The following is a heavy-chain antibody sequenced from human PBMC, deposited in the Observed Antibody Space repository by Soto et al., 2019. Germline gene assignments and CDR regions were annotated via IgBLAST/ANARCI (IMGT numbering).Heavy chain of an antibody. J-gene: IGHJ6*02. CDR3: AKGRSPYYGMDV. Sequence: PGGSLRLSCAASGFTFSSYAMSWVRQAPGKGLEWVSVISGSGGSTYYADSVKGRFTISRDNSKNTLYMQMNSLRAEDTAIYYCAKGRSPYYGMDVWGQGTTVTVSS. V-gene: IGHV3-23*01. CDR2: ISGSGGST. CDR1: GFTFSSYA.